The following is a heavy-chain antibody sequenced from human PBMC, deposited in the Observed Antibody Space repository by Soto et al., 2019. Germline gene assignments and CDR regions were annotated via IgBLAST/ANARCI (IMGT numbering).Heavy chain of an antibody. V-gene: IGHV3-48*03. Sequence: LSLSCAASGFTFSSYEMNWVRQAPGKGLEWVSYISSSGSTIYYADSVKGRFTISRDNAKNSLYLQMNSLRAEDTAVYYCARDLGDGYLWYFDYWGQGTLVTVSS. J-gene: IGHJ4*02. CDR1: GFTFSSYE. D-gene: IGHD5-12*01. CDR3: ARDLGDGYLWYFDY. CDR2: ISSSGSTI.